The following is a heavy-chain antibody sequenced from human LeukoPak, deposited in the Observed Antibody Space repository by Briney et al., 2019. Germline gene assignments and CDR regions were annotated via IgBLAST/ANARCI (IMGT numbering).Heavy chain of an antibody. CDR3: ATVGVVVAANYYYMDV. V-gene: IGHV1-24*01. CDR1: GYTLTELS. J-gene: IGHJ6*03. D-gene: IGHD2-15*01. Sequence: GASVKVSCKVSGYTLTELSMHWVRQAPGKGLEWMGGFDPEDGETIYAQKFQGRVTMTEDTSTDTAYMELSSLRSEDTAVYYCATVGVVVAANYYYMDVWGKGTTVTVSS. CDR2: FDPEDGET.